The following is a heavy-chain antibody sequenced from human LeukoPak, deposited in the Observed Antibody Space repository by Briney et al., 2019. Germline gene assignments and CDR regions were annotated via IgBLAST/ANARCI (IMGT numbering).Heavy chain of an antibody. V-gene: IGHV1-69*01. J-gene: IGHJ3*02. Sequence: ASVKVSCKASGGTFSSYAISWVRQAPGQGLEWMGGIIPIIGTANYAQKFQGRVTITADESTSTAYMELSSMRSEDTAVYYCARAGRGYSSLDAFDIWGQGTMVTVSS. CDR1: GGTFSSYA. D-gene: IGHD5-18*01. CDR2: IIPIIGTA. CDR3: ARAGRGYSSLDAFDI.